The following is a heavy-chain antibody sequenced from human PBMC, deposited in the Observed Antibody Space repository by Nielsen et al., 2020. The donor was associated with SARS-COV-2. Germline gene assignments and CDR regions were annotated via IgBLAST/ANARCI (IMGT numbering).Heavy chain of an antibody. CDR1: GYTFTTYA. J-gene: IGHJ4*02. Sequence: ASVKVSCKASGYTFTTYAINWVRQAPGQGLEWMGWINTHTGNPTNAQGFTGRLVFSLDTSVSTAYLQISSLRAEDTAVYYCARDRGDGYNSGVDYWGQGTLVTVSS. CDR3: ARDRGDGYNSGVDY. V-gene: IGHV7-4-1*02. D-gene: IGHD5-24*01. CDR2: INTHTGNP.